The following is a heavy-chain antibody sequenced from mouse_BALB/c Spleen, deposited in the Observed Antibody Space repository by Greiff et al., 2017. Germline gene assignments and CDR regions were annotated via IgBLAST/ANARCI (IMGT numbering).Heavy chain of an antibody. CDR2: ISSGGSYT. V-gene: IGHV5-6*01. CDR3: ARHAGAY. J-gene: IGHJ3*01. CDR1: GFTFSSYG. Sequence: EVKLMESGGDLVKPGGSLKLSCAASGFTFSSYGMSWVRQTPDKRLEWVATISSGGSYTYYPDSVKGRFTSSRDNAKNTLYLQMSSLKSEDTAMYYCARHAGAYWGQGTLVTVSA.